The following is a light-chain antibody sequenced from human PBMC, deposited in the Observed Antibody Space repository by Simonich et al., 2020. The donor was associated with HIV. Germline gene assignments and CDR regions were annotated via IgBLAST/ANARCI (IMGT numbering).Light chain of an antibody. CDR3: QSADSSGTHRV. CDR2: KDP. CDR1: ALPNQY. Sequence: SYELTQPPSVSVSPGQTARISCSGDALPNQYAYWYQQKPGQAPVVVMAKDPERPSGIPERFSGSSSGTTVTLTISGVQAEDEADYYCQSADSSGTHRVFGGGTKLTVL. J-gene: IGLJ2*01. V-gene: IGLV3-25*03.